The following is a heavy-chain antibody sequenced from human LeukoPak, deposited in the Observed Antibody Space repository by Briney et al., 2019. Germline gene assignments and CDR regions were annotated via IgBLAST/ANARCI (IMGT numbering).Heavy chain of an antibody. CDR3: ARFRQSPSDAFDI. CDR2: IYYAGAT. Sequence: SETLSLTCTVSGVSINTYYWSWIRQPPGKGLEWIGNIYYAGATYYNPSLKSRVTISVDTSENQFSLKLSSVTAADTAVYYCARFRQSPSDAFDIWGQGTMVTVSS. CDR1: GVSINTYY. D-gene: IGHD3-10*01. V-gene: IGHV4-59*04. J-gene: IGHJ3*02.